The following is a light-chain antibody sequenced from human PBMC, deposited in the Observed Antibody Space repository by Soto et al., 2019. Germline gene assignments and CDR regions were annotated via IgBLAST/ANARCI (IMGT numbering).Light chain of an antibody. CDR1: QSVSSY. V-gene: IGKV3-11*01. Sequence: EIVLTQSPATLSLSPGERATLSCRASQSVSSYLAWYQQKPGQAPRLLIYDASNRATGIPARFSGSGSGTEFTLTISSLQSEDFAVYFCQHYNNRPPWTFGQGTKVDNK. J-gene: IGKJ1*01. CDR3: QHYNNRPPWT. CDR2: DAS.